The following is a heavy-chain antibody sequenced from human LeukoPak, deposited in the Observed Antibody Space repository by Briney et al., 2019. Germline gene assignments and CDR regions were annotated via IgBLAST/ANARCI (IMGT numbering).Heavy chain of an antibody. D-gene: IGHD3-16*02. CDR2: MLYSGST. Sequence: SETLSLTCTVSGACISNYYWSWIRQSPGKGLEWIGYMLYSGSTNQNPSLRSRVTISVDTSKNQVSLKLSSVTAADTAVYYCARSDIWGSYRFLDYWGRGALVTVSS. V-gene: IGHV4-59*08. CDR1: GACISNYY. J-gene: IGHJ4*02. CDR3: ARSDIWGSYRFLDY.